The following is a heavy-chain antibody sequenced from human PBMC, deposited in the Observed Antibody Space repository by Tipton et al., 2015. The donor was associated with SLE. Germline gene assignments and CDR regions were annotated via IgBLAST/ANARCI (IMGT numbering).Heavy chain of an antibody. D-gene: IGHD6-13*01. CDR2: ISSSGSTI. V-gene: IGHV3-48*03. Sequence: SLRLSCAASGFTFSSYAMSWVRQAPGKGLEWVSYISSSGSTIYYADSVKGRFTISRDNAKNSLYLQMNSLRAEDTAVYYCARTGYSSSWPAYWGQGTLVTVSS. CDR1: GFTFSSYA. CDR3: ARTGYSSSWPAY. J-gene: IGHJ4*02.